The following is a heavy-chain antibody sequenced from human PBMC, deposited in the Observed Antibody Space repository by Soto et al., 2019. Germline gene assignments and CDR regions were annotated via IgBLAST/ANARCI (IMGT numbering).Heavy chain of an antibody. CDR3: ARVMVVAGHYYFDY. CDR1: GFTFSDHY. CDR2: IRKRINSYRT. Sequence: EVQLVESGGGLAQPGGSLRLSCAASGFTFSDHYMDWVRQAPGKGLEWVGRIRKRINSYRTEYAASVKGRFTISRDDSKNSLYLNMNSLKTDDTAVYYCARVMVVAGHYYFDYWGQGTLVTVSS. J-gene: IGHJ4*02. D-gene: IGHD6-19*01. V-gene: IGHV3-72*01.